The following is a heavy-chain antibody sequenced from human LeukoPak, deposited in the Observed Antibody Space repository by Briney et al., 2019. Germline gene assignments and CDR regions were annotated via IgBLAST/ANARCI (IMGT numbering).Heavy chain of an antibody. D-gene: IGHD6-19*01. J-gene: IGHJ4*02. CDR2: FDPEDGET. CDR1: GYTLTELS. V-gene: IGHV1-24*01. Sequence: ASVKVSCKVSGYTLTELSMHWVRQAPGKGLEWMGGFDPEDGETIYAQKFQGRVTMTEDTSTDTAYMELSSLRSEDTAVYYCATDRAVAAPFDYWGQGTLVTVSS. CDR3: ATDRAVAAPFDY.